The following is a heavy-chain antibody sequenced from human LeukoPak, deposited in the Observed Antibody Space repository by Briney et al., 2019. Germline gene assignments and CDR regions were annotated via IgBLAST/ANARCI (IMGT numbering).Heavy chain of an antibody. CDR3: ATYRRGYHDSSESYYFDY. V-gene: IGHV3-23*01. CDR1: GFIFTNYF. D-gene: IGHD3-22*01. Sequence: GGSLRLSCAASGFIFTNYFMSWVRQAPGKGLEWVSGISGSGDSTYYAGSVKGRFTISRDNSKNTLYLQMNGLRAEDTAVYYCATYRRGYHDSSESYYFDYWGQGTLVTVSS. CDR2: ISGSGDST. J-gene: IGHJ4*02.